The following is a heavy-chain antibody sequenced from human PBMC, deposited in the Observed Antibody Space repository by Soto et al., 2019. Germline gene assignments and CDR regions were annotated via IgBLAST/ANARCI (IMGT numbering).Heavy chain of an antibody. CDR1: EDTFRNYA. Sequence: QVELVQSGAEVKKPGSSVKVSCQASEDTFRNYAISWVRQAPGQGLEWMGGIIPIFGTANYAQKFQGRVTITTDTSANTVYLELSSLRSEDTAVYYSASTKYDSSAYYYWYLGLWGRGTXXXXSX. CDR2: IIPIFGTA. V-gene: IGHV1-69*06. D-gene: IGHD3-22*01. CDR3: ASTKYDSSAYYYWYLGL. J-gene: IGHJ2*01.